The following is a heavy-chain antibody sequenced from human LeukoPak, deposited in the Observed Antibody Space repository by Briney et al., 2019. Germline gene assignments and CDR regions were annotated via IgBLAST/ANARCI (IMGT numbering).Heavy chain of an antibody. CDR2: ISSSSSYI. CDR1: GSTFNNYN. CDR3: AREEGAYGDYWYFDL. Sequence: GGSLRLSCAASGSTFNNYNMNWVRQAPGKGLEWVSSISSSSSYIYYAGSVKGRFTISRDNAKNSLYLQMNSLRAEDTAVYYCAREEGAYGDYWYFDLWGRGTLVTVSS. J-gene: IGHJ2*01. D-gene: IGHD4-17*01. V-gene: IGHV3-21*01.